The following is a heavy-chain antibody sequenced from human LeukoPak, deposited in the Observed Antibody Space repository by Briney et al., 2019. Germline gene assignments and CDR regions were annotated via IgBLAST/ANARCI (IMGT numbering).Heavy chain of an antibody. CDR2: ISSNGGST. J-gene: IGHJ5*01. CDR1: GFTFSSYA. V-gene: IGHV3-64D*09. Sequence: GGSRRLSCSASGFTFSSYAMHWVRQAPGKGLEYVSAISSNGGSTYYADSVKGRFTISRDNSKNTPYLQMSSLRAEDTAVYYCVKLQLERRGPLFDPWGQGTPVTVSS. D-gene: IGHD1-1*01. CDR3: VKLQLERRGPLFDP.